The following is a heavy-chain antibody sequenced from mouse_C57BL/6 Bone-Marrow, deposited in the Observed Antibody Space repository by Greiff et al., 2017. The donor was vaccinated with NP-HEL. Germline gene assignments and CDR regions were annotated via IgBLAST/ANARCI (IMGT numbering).Heavy chain of an antibody. D-gene: IGHD2-10*01. Sequence: QVQLKESGAELVRPGTSVKVSCKASGYAFTNYLIEWVKQRPGQGLEWIGVINPGSGGTNYNEKFKGKATLTADKSSSTAYMQLSSLTSEDSAVYFCARSLLYYFDYWGQGTTLTVSS. CDR2: INPGSGGT. CDR1: GYAFTNYL. J-gene: IGHJ2*01. CDR3: ARSLLYYFDY. V-gene: IGHV1-54*01.